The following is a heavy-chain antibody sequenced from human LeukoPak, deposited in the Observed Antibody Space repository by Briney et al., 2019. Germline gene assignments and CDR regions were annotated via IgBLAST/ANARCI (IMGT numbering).Heavy chain of an antibody. CDR2: ISHSERT. Sequence: SETLSLTCAVYGGSFSGYYWTWIRQPPGKGLEWIGEISHSERTNSNPSLKSRVTMSLDTSKNQFSLKLTSVTAADTAVYYCASLRQIVAANADPSSGFDHWGQGTLVTVSS. CDR1: GGSFSGYY. D-gene: IGHD6-25*01. CDR3: ASLRQIVAANADPSSGFDH. J-gene: IGHJ4*02. V-gene: IGHV4-34*01.